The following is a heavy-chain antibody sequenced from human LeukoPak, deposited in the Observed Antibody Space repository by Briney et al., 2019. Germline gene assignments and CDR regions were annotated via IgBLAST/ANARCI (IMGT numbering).Heavy chain of an antibody. Sequence: GASVKVSCKASGYTFSGYYMHWVRQAPGQGLEWMGWINPNSGGTNYAQKFQGRVTMTRDTSITTAYMELSRLRSDDTAVYYCARDRFTLLYRSGWYPDAFDIWGQGTMVTVSS. D-gene: IGHD6-19*01. CDR3: ARDRFTLLYRSGWYPDAFDI. CDR1: GYTFSGYY. J-gene: IGHJ3*02. CDR2: INPNSGGT. V-gene: IGHV1-2*02.